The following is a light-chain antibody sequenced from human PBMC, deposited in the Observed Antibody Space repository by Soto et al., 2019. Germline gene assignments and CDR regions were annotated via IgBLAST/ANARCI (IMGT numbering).Light chain of an antibody. CDR3: QQYGSSPPIT. Sequence: EVVLTQSPGTLSLSPGERATLSCRASQSVISSLAWYQQKPGQAPRLLIYAASSRATGIPDRFSGSGSGTDFTLTISRLEPEDSAVYYCQQYGSSPPITFGQGTRLEIK. V-gene: IGKV3-20*01. CDR1: QSVISS. CDR2: AAS. J-gene: IGKJ5*01.